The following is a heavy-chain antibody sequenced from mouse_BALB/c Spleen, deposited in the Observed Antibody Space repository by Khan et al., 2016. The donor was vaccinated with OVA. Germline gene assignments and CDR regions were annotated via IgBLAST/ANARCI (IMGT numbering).Heavy chain of an antibody. J-gene: IGHJ3*01. D-gene: IGHD2-13*01. V-gene: IGHV1-7*01. Sequence: QVQLKESGAELAKPGASVKMSCKASGYTFTTYWMHWVKPRPGQGLEWIGYIDPSTGYTEYNQTFKDKATLTTDKSSSTAYMQLSSLTSEDSAGYYCARRGLEGVFAYWGQGTLVTVSA. CDR2: IDPSTGYT. CDR1: GYTFTTYW. CDR3: ARRGLEGVFAY.